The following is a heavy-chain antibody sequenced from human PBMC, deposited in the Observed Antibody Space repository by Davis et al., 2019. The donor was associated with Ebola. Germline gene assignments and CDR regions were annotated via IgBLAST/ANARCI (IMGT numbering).Heavy chain of an antibody. CDR3: AKSGPSIAARHYYYGMDV. CDR1: AFSSRSAC. CDR2: ISYDGSNK. V-gene: IGHV3-30*18. J-gene: IGHJ6*02. D-gene: IGHD6-6*01. Sequence: SLSLSCALSAFSSRSACMPCLFHPPAKELAWVAFISYDGSNKYYADSVKGRFTISRDNSKNTLYLQMNSLRAEDTAVYYCAKSGPSIAARHYYYGMDVWGQGTTVTVSS.